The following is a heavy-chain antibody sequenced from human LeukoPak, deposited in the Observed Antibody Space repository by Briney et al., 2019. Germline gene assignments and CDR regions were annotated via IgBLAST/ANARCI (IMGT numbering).Heavy chain of an antibody. J-gene: IGHJ4*02. Sequence: QPGGPLRLSCAASGFTFSSYEMNWVRQAPGKGLEWVSYISSSGSTIYYADSVKGRFTISRDNAKNSLYLQMNSLRAEDTAVYYCARAQGPTYYSKLFDYWGQGTLVTVSS. D-gene: IGHD3-10*01. V-gene: IGHV3-48*03. CDR1: GFTFSSYE. CDR3: ARAQGPTYYSKLFDY. CDR2: ISSSGSTI.